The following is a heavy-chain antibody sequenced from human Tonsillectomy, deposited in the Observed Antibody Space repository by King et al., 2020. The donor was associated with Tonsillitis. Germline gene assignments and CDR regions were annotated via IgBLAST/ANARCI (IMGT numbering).Heavy chain of an antibody. CDR3: ARRRSYSDSSCYYYEDGFDI. V-gene: IGHV3-21*01. CDR2: ITSSS. CDR1: GFTLSIYS. Sequence: VQLVESGGGLVKPGGSLRLSCAASGFTLSIYSMNWVRQAPGKGLEWVSSITSSSNYADSLKGRFTISRDNAKNSLYLQMNSLRAEDTAVYYCARRRSYSDSSCYYYEDGFDIWGQGTMITVSS. J-gene: IGHJ3*02. D-gene: IGHD3-22*01.